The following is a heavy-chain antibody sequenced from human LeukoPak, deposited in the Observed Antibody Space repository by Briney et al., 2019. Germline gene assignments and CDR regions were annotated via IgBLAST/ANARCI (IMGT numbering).Heavy chain of an antibody. D-gene: IGHD2-21*01. V-gene: IGHV4-59*01. CDR3: ATSPLAYCGGDCYNLAAFDI. J-gene: IGHJ3*02. Sequence: SETLSLTCTVSGGSISSYYWSWIRQPPGKGLESIGYIYYSGSTNYNPSLKSRVTISVDTSKNQFSLKLSSVTAADTAVYYCATSPLAYCGGDCYNLAAFDIWGQGTMVTVSS. CDR2: IYYSGST. CDR1: GGSISSYY.